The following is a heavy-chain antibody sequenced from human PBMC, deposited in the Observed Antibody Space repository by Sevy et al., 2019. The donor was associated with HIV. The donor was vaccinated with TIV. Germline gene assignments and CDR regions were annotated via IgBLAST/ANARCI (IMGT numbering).Heavy chain of an antibody. J-gene: IGHJ4*02. CDR1: GYTLTELS. CDR2: FDPEDGET. V-gene: IGHV1-24*01. D-gene: IGHD3-22*01. CDR3: ATPYDSSGYVFDY. Sequence: ASVKVSCKVSGYTLTELSMHWVRQAPGKGREWMGGFDPEDGETIYAQKFQGRVTMTEDTSTDTAYMELSSLRSEDTAAYYCATPYDSSGYVFDYWGQGTLVTVSS.